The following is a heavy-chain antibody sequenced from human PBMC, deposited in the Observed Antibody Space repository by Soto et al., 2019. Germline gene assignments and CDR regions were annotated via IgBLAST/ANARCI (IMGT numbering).Heavy chain of an antibody. CDR1: GGTFSSYA. V-gene: IGHV1-69*01. J-gene: IGHJ6*02. Sequence: QVQLVQSGAEVKKPGSSVKVSCKASGGTFSSYAISWVRQAPGQGLEWMGGIIPIFGTANYAQKFQGRVTITADESTSTAYMELSSLRSEDTAVYYCARGEIATAPTEYYYYGMDVWGQGTTVTVSS. D-gene: IGHD6-25*01. CDR3: ARGEIATAPTEYYYYGMDV. CDR2: IIPIFGTA.